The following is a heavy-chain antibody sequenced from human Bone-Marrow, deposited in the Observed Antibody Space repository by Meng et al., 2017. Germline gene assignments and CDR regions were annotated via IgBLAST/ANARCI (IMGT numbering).Heavy chain of an antibody. CDR2: ISWNSGSI. V-gene: IGHV3-9*01. CDR1: GFTFDDYA. J-gene: IGHJ5*02. CDR3: AKDMAAAGTFWFDP. D-gene: IGHD6-13*01. Sequence: GGSLRLSCAASGFTFDDYAIHWVRQAPGKGLEWVSGISWNSGSIGYADSVKGRFTISRDNAKNSLYLQMNSLRAEDTALYYCAKDMAAAGTFWFDPWGQGTLVTVSS.